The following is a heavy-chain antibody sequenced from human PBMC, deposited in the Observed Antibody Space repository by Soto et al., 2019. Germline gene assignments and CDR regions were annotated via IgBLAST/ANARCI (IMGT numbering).Heavy chain of an antibody. D-gene: IGHD6-13*01. CDR1: GFTFSSYG. CDR3: AKKTYQNIATAWSPDY. V-gene: IGHV3-30*18. Sequence: GGSLRLSCAASGFTFSSYGMHWVRQAPGKGLEWVAVISYDGSYKNYADSVKGRFTISRDNPKNTLFLQMNSLRAEDTAVYYCAKKTYQNIATAWSPDYWGQGTLVTVSS. J-gene: IGHJ4*02. CDR2: ISYDGSYK.